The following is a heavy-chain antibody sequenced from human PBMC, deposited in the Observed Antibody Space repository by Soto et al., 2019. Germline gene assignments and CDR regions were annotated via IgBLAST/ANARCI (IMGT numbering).Heavy chain of an antibody. Sequence: GSLRLSCAASGFTFSSYAMSWVRQSPGKGLEWVSAISGNGGSTYYAGSVRGRFTISRDNSKNTLYLQMNSLRAEDTAVYYCAKGLYSVYGPFDYWGQGTLVTVSS. J-gene: IGHJ4*02. D-gene: IGHD5-12*01. CDR3: AKGLYSVYGPFDY. CDR1: GFTFSSYA. CDR2: ISGNGGST. V-gene: IGHV3-23*01.